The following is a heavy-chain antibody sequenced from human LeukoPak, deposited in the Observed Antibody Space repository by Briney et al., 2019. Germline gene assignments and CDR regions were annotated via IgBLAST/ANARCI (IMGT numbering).Heavy chain of an antibody. CDR1: GFTFSSYW. V-gene: IGHV3-74*01. D-gene: IGHD6-19*01. Sequence: PGGSLRVSCAASGFTFSSYWMHWVRQAPGKGLVWVSRINSDGSSTTYADSVKGRFTISRDNAKNTLYLQMNSLRAEDTAVYYCAPSSLTFSNGWYGYWGQGTLVTVSS. CDR2: INSDGSST. J-gene: IGHJ4*02. CDR3: APSSLTFSNGWYGY.